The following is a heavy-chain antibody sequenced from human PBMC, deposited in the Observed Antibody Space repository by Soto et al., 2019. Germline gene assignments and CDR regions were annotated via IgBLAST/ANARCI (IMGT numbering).Heavy chain of an antibody. V-gene: IGHV4-4*07. Sequence: PSETLSLTCTVSGDSSSSYYWSWIRQPAGKGLEWIGHIFNNGNTKTNPSLKSRVTMSVDTSRNQFSLKLSSVTAADTAVYYCATEGASGSYGYYYGMDVWGQGTTVTVSS. D-gene: IGHD3-10*01. CDR3: ATEGASGSYGYYYGMDV. CDR1: GDSSSSYY. J-gene: IGHJ6*02. CDR2: IFNNGNT.